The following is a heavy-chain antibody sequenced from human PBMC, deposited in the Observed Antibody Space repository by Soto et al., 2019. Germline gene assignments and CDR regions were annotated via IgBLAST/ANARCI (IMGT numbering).Heavy chain of an antibody. CDR3: ARVQTYYYDSSGYYLPAASYYYYGMDV. CDR2: INPSGGST. Sequence: GASVKVSCKASGYTFTSYYMHWVRQAPGQGLEWMGIINPSGGSTSYAQKFQGRVTMTRDTSTSTVYMELSSLRSEDTAVYYCARVQTYYYDSSGYYLPAASYYYYGMDVWGQGTTVTVSS. D-gene: IGHD3-22*01. J-gene: IGHJ6*02. CDR1: GYTFTSYY. V-gene: IGHV1-46*03.